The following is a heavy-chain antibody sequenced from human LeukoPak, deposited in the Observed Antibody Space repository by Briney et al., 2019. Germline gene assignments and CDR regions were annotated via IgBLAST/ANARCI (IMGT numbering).Heavy chain of an antibody. CDR1: GGSFSGYY. Sequence: SETLSLTCAVYGGSFSGYYWTWIRQPPGKGLEWIGEIHHSGSTNYNPSLKSRVIISVDTSKNQFSLKLSSVTAADTAVYYCARHGTRYYYYYMDVWGKGTTVTISS. CDR3: ARHGTRYYYYYMDV. J-gene: IGHJ6*03. CDR2: IHHSGST. D-gene: IGHD1-26*01. V-gene: IGHV4-34*01.